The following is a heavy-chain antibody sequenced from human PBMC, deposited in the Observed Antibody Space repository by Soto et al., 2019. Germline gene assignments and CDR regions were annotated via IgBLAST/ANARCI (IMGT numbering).Heavy chain of an antibody. V-gene: IGHV1-3*01. Sequence: ASVKVSCKTSGGTFGSYARHWVRQAPGQRLEWMGWINAGNGNTKYSQKFQGRVTITRDTSASTAYMELSSLRSEDTAVYYCASESYGGEFDYWGQGTLVTVSS. CDR1: GGTFGSYA. J-gene: IGHJ4*02. D-gene: IGHD4-17*01. CDR2: INAGNGNT. CDR3: ASESYGGEFDY.